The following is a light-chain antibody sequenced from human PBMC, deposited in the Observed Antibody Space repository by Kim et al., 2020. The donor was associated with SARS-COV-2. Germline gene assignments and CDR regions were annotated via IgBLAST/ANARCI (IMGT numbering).Light chain of an antibody. J-gene: IGKJ4*01. Sequence: EVVMTQSPATLSVSPGERATLSCRASQSVRINLAWYHHKIGQAPKVLIYAASTRATGIPARFSGSGSGTEFTLTISSLQSEDFAVYYCQQYNDWPLTFGGGTKVDIK. CDR2: AAS. CDR1: QSVRIN. CDR3: QQYNDWPLT. V-gene: IGKV3D-15*01.